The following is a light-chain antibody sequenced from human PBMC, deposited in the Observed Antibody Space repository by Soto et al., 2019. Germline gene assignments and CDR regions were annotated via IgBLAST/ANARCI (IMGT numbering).Light chain of an antibody. V-gene: IGKV1-27*01. J-gene: IGKJ1*01. CDR2: AAS. CDR3: QKYNSAPRA. CDR1: QGISNY. Sequence: DIQMTQSPSSLSASVGDRVTISCRASQGISNYLAWYQQKPGKVPKLLIYAASTLQSGVPSRFSGSGSGTDFPLTISSLQTEDVATYYCQKYNSAPRAFGQGTKVEIK.